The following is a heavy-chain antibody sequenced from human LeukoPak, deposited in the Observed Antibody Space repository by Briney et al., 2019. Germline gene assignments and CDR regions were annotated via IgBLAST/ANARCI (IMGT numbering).Heavy chain of an antibody. V-gene: IGHV1-69*04. CDR2: IIPILGIA. CDR3: ARDYYDSSGYPYYFDY. J-gene: IGHJ4*02. CDR1: GGTFSSYA. Sequence: SVKVSYKASGGTFSSYAISWVRQAPGQGLEWMGRIIPILGIANYAQKFQGRVTITADKSTSTAYMELSSLRSEDTAVYYYARDYYDSSGYPYYFDYWGQGTLVTVSS. D-gene: IGHD3-22*01.